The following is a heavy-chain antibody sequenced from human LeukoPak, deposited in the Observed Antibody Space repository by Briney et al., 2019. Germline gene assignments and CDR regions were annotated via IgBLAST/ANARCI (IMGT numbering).Heavy chain of an antibody. CDR1: GGSISSYY. CDR3: ATLSSDYGGNPLLDY. Sequence: PSETLSLTCTVSGGSISSYYWSWIRQPPGKGLEWIGYIYYSGSTNYNPSLKSRVTISVDTSKNQFSLKLSSVTAADTAVYYCATLSSDYGGNPLLDYWGQGTLVTVSS. D-gene: IGHD4-23*01. V-gene: IGHV4-59*01. CDR2: IYYSGST. J-gene: IGHJ4*02.